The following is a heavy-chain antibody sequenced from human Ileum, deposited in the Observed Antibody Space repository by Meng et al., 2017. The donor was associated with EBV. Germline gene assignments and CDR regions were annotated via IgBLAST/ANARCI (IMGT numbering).Heavy chain of an antibody. V-gene: IGHV4-34*01. J-gene: IGHJ4*02. D-gene: IGHD4-23*01. CDR1: GGSFSGYY. CDR2: INHSGST. Sequence: QVQLQQWGAGLLKPSETLSLTCAVYGGSFSGYYWSWIRQPPGKGLEWIGEINHSGSTNYNPSLKSRVTISVDTSKNQFSLKLSSVTAADTAVYYCARAHPVVYFFDYWGQGTLVTVSS. CDR3: ARAHPVVYFFDY.